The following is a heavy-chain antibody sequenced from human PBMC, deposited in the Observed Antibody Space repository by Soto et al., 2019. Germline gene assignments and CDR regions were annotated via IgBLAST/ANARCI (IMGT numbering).Heavy chain of an antibody. V-gene: IGHV3-7*01. CDR3: VRELEGYNRFDH. D-gene: IGHD1-1*01. CDR1: CSLSRRYW. CDR2: IKLDRREK. Sequence: SLSSVSSCSLSRRYWQALLRQAPGKGLEWVASIKLDRREKIYLESVQGRVTISKDAAENSMYLQMSSLRGEDTAVYFCVRELEGYNRFDHWGLGTPVTVSS. J-gene: IGHJ4*02.